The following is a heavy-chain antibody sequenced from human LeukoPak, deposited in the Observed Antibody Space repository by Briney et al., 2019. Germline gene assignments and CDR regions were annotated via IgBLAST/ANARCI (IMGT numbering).Heavy chain of an antibody. CDR3: ARPIAAAGLFDY. V-gene: IGHV1-46*01. Sequence: ASVKVSCKASGYTFTSYYMHWVRQAPGQGLEWMGIINPSGGSTSYAQKFQGRVTMARDTSTSTVYMELSSLRSEDTAVYYCARPIAAAGLFDYWGQGTLVTVSS. CDR1: GYTFTSYY. CDR2: INPSGGST. J-gene: IGHJ4*02. D-gene: IGHD6-13*01.